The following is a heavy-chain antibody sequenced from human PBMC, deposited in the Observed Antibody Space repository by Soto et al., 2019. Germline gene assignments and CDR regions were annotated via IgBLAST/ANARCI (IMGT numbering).Heavy chain of an antibody. CDR3: AHSPWGSAPDY. CDR2: IYWNDDK. J-gene: IGHJ4*02. CDR1: GFPLSARRVG. D-gene: IGHD3-16*01. V-gene: IGHV2-5*01. Sequence: QITLKESGPTLVKPTETLTLTCTVSGFPLSARRVGVGWIRQPPGKALEWLAVIYWNDDKRYSPSLKSRLTITKDTSKNQVVLTMTNTDPVDTAKYYCAHSPWGSAPDYWGQGTLVTVSS.